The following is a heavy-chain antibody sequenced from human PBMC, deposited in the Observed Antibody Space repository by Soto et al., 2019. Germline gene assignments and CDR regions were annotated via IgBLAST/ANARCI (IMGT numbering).Heavy chain of an antibody. D-gene: IGHD2-2*01. CDR3: ARHGGYYSSTSCYGGLTLVLGDVKWFDP. V-gene: IGHV4-39*01. Sequence: LSLTCTVSGGSISSSSYYWGWIRHPPGKGLEGRGSIYYSGSTYYNPSLTSRVTISVSTSKNQFSLKLSSVTAAHTAVYYCARHGGYYSSTSCYGGLTLVLGDVKWFDPWGQGTLVTVSS. J-gene: IGHJ5*02. CDR1: GGSISSSSYY. CDR2: IYYSGST.